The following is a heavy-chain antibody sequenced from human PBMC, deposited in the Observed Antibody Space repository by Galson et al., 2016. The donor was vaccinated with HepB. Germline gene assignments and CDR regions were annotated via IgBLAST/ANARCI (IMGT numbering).Heavy chain of an antibody. CDR1: GFTVSYNY. J-gene: IGHJ4*02. D-gene: IGHD2-8*02. Sequence: SLRLSCAASGFTVSYNYITWVRQAPGKGLEWVSFIDNGGNTFYADSVKGRFTISRDSSKSTVFLQMNSLRAEDTAVYYCLRSGYWGQGTLVTVSS. CDR3: LRSGY. CDR2: IDNGGNT. V-gene: IGHV3-66*01.